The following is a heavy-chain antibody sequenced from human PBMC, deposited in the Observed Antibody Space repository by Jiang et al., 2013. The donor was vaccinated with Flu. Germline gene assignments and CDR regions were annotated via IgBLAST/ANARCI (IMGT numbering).Heavy chain of an antibody. D-gene: IGHD3-16*01. V-gene: IGHV4-39*07. Sequence: GSGLVKPSETLSLTCTVSGGSISSSSYYWGWIRQPPGKGLEWIGSIYYSGSTYYNPSLKSRVTISVDTSKNQFSLKLSSVTAADTAVYYCAREVFWGSTKTTWGQGTLVTVSS. J-gene: IGHJ4*02. CDR1: GGSISSSSYY. CDR2: IYYSGST. CDR3: AREVFWGSTKTT.